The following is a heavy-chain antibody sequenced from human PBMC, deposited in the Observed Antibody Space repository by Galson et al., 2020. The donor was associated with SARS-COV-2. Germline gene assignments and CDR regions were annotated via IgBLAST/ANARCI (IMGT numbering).Heavy chain of an antibody. CDR1: IESISGYY. D-gene: IGHD3-22*01. CDR2: IHDSGDS. CDR3: ARAVVGYDSSDYCGAYYFDH. V-gene: IGHV4-59*01. J-gene: IGHJ4*02. Sequence: SETLSLTCTVSIESISGYYWSWIRQPPGKGLEWIGNIHDSGDSSYNPSLKSRVSISLDTSNNQFSLKLTSLTAADTAVYYCARAVVGYDSSDYCGAYYFDHWGQGTLVTVSS.